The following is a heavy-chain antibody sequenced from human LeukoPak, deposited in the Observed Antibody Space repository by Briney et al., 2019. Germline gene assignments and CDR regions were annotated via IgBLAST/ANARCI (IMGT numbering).Heavy chain of an antibody. CDR3: ASYDYIWGSYRYGGYFDY. CDR2: INHSGST. V-gene: IGHV4-34*01. Sequence: PSETLSLTCAVYGGSFSGYYWSWIRQLPGKGLEWIGEINHSGSTNYNPSLKSRVTISVDTSKNQFSLKLSSVTAADTAVYYCASYDYIWGSYRYGGYFDYWGQGTLVTVSS. D-gene: IGHD3-16*02. CDR1: GGSFSGYY. J-gene: IGHJ4*02.